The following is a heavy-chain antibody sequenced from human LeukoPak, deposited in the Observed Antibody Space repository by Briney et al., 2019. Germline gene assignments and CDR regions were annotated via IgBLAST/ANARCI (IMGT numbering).Heavy chain of an antibody. V-gene: IGHV1-69*04. D-gene: IGHD6-19*01. J-gene: IGHJ4*02. Sequence: GASVKVSCKASGGTFSSYAISWVRQAPGQGLEWMGRIIPILGIANYAQKFQGRVTITADKSTSTAYMELSSLRSEDTAVYYCARGRGSGWSYYFVYWGQGTLVTVSS. CDR1: GGTFSSYA. CDR2: IIPILGIA. CDR3: ARGRGSGWSYYFVY.